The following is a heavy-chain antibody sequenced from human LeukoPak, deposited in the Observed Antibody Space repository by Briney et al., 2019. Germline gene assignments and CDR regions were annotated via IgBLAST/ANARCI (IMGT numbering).Heavy chain of an antibody. CDR1: GYTLTNYY. D-gene: IGHD2-21*02. J-gene: IGHJ4*02. V-gene: IGHV1-46*01. Sequence: ASVKVSCKASGYTLTNYYMYWVRQAPGQGLEWMGVINPSGGTTNYAQNFQGRVTMNRDTSTSTVYMELSSLRSEDTAVYYCAREEAFCGGDCYPPFDYWGQGTLVTVSS. CDR3: AREEAFCGGDCYPPFDY. CDR2: INPSGGTT.